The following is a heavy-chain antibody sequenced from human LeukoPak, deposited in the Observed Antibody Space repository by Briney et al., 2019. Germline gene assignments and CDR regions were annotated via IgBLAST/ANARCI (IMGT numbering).Heavy chain of an antibody. CDR3: AKDLYYYDSSGYYLFDY. D-gene: IGHD3-22*01. CDR1: GFIVSSNY. CDR2: ISGSGGST. J-gene: IGHJ4*02. Sequence: GSLRLSCAASGFIVSSNYMIWVRQAPGKGLEWVSAISGSGGSTYYADSVKGRFTISRDNSKNTLYLQMNSLRAEDTAVYYCAKDLYYYDSSGYYLFDYWGQGTLVTVSS. V-gene: IGHV3-23*01.